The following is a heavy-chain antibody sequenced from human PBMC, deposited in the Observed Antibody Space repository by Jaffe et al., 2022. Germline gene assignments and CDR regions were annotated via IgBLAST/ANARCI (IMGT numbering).Heavy chain of an antibody. CDR2: INHSGST. Sequence: QVQLQQWGAGLLKPSETLSLTCAVYGGSFSGYYWSWIRQPPGKGLEWIGEINHSGSTNYNPSLKSRVTISVDTSKNQFSLKLSSVTAADTAVYYCARGRRGYGVGVYFDYWGQGTLVTVSS. CDR1: GGSFSGYY. CDR3: ARGRRGYGVGVYFDY. V-gene: IGHV4-34*01. D-gene: IGHD5-12*01. J-gene: IGHJ4*02.